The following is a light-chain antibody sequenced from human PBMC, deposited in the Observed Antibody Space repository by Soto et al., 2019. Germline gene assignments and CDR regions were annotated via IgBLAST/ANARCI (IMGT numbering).Light chain of an antibody. CDR2: YDS. CDR1: DIGIKS. J-gene: IGLJ3*02. V-gene: IGLV3-21*04. CDR3: QVWDGDSDHWV. Sequence: SYELTQPPSLSVAPGETARITCGGDDIGIKSVQWYQQKPGQAPVRVIYYDSARPSGIPERFSGSNSGSTATLTISRVEAGEEADYYCQVWDGDSDHWVFGGGTKLTVL.